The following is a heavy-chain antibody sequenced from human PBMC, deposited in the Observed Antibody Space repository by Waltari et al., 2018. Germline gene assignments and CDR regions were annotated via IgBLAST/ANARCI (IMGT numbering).Heavy chain of an antibody. D-gene: IGHD2-15*01. CDR1: EGPFSAFL. J-gene: IGHJ4*02. CDR3: VRSHCIGDSCFRYFDS. V-gene: IGHV4-34*01. CDR2: INHGVKT. Sequence: VRLDQWGKQLVEPWETRPLTCAVYEGPFSAFLWSWVRPAPGKGLEWIGKINHGVKTDYNPSLKSRLFMSVDPSKNQFSLMLSSVTAADTAVYYCVRSHCIGDSCFRYFDSWGQGTLVTVSS.